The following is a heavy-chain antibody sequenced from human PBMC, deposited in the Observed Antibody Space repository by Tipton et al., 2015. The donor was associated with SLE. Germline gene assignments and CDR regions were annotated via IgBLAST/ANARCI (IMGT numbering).Heavy chain of an antibody. Sequence: TLSLTCTVSGGSISSRGYYWSWIRQHPGKGLEWICYIYYSGTTYYNPSLKSRLTISLETSKNQFSLKVTSVTAADTAVYYCARRQLVAGYFEYWGQGTLVTVSS. CDR1: GGSISSRGYY. D-gene: IGHD6-6*01. V-gene: IGHV4-31*03. J-gene: IGHJ4*02. CDR3: ARRQLVAGYFEY. CDR2: IYYSGTT.